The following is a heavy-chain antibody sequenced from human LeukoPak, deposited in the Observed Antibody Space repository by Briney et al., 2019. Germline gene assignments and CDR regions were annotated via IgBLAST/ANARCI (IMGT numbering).Heavy chain of an antibody. D-gene: IGHD2-2*01. Sequence: ASVKVSCKASGGTFSSYAISWVRQAPGQGLEWMGGIIPIFGTANYAQKFQGRATITTDESTSTAYMELSSLRSEDTAVYYCAREVCSSTSCEDAFDIWGQGTMVTVSS. CDR2: IIPIFGTA. CDR1: GGTFSSYA. V-gene: IGHV1-69*05. CDR3: AREVCSSTSCEDAFDI. J-gene: IGHJ3*02.